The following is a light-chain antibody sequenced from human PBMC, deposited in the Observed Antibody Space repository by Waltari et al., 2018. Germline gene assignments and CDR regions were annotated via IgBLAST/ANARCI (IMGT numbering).Light chain of an antibody. CDR1: SSNIGSTT. CDR2: SNN. Sequence: QYVLTQPPSASGTPGQSVTISCSGSSSNIGSTTVNWYQQLPGTAPKLLIYSNNQRPSGVPDRFSGSKSGTSASLAISGLQSEDEADYYCAAWDDSLNGLFGGGTKLTVL. CDR3: AAWDDSLNGL. J-gene: IGLJ2*01. V-gene: IGLV1-44*01.